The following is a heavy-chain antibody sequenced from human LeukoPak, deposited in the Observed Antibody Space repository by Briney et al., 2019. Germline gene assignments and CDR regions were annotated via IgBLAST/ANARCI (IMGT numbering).Heavy chain of an antibody. Sequence: PGGSLKLSCAASGFTFSSYAMTWVRQASGKGLEWLSVVSGSGDTTFYTDSVKGRFTISRDNSKNTLYLQMNSLRVEDTAIYFCAIIYGSGNYCGDWGQGTLVTVSS. CDR3: AIIYGSGNYCGD. D-gene: IGHD3-10*01. J-gene: IGHJ4*02. CDR2: VSGSGDTT. V-gene: IGHV3-23*01. CDR1: GFTFSSYA.